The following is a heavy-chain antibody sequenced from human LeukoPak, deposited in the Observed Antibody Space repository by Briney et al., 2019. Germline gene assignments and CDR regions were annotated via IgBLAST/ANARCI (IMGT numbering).Heavy chain of an antibody. J-gene: IGHJ4*02. D-gene: IGHD3-22*01. Sequence: GESLKIPCQGSGYSFTSYWIGWVRQMPGKGLEWMGIIYPGDSDTRYSPSFQGQVTISADKSISTAYLQWSSLKASDTAMYYCARQENYYDSSGYYSFDYWGQGTLVTVSS. CDR2: IYPGDSDT. V-gene: IGHV5-51*01. CDR3: ARQENYYDSSGYYSFDY. CDR1: GYSFTSYW.